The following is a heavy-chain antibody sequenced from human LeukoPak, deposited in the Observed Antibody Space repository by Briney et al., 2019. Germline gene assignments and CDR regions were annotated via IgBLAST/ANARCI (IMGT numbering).Heavy chain of an antibody. CDR2: IYYSGST. Sequence: PSDTLSLTCTVSGGSISSYYWSWIRQPPGKGLEWIGYIYYSGSTNYNPSLKSRVTISVDTTKNQFSLKLSSVTAADTAVYYCAREYYMDVWGKGTTVTISS. J-gene: IGHJ6*03. CDR1: GGSISSYY. CDR3: AREYYMDV. V-gene: IGHV4-59*01.